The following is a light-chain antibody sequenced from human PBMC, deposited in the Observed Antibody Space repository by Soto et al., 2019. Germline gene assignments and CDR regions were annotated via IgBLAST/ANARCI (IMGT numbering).Light chain of an antibody. J-gene: IGLJ3*02. CDR1: SSDVGSYNY. Sequence: QSALTQPASVSGSPGQSITISCTGTSSDVGSYNYVSWYQQHPGKAPKLMIYDVSHRPSGVSNRLSGSKSGNTASLTISGLQAEDEADYYCSSNTSSSTVVFGGGTKLTVL. CDR2: DVS. V-gene: IGLV2-14*03. CDR3: SSNTSSSTVV.